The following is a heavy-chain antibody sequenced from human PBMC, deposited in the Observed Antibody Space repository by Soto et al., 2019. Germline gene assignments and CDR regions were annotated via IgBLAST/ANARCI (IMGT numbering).Heavy chain of an antibody. CDR1: GYSFTSYW. J-gene: IGHJ6*02. D-gene: IGHD5-12*01. CDR3: ARLGTAGATIVDYYYGMDV. CDR2: IYPGDSDT. V-gene: IGHV5-51*01. Sequence: EVQLVQSGAEVKKPGESLKISCKGSGYSFTSYWIGWVRQMPGKGLEWMGIIYPGDSDTRYSPSFQGQVTISADKSIRTAYLQWSSLKASDTAMYYCARLGTAGATIVDYYYGMDVWGQGTTVTVSS.